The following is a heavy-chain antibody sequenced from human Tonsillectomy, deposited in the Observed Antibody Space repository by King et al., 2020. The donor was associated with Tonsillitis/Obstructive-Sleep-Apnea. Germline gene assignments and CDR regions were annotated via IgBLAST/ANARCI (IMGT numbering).Heavy chain of an antibody. J-gene: IGHJ4*02. CDR3: AAALYGDNFDY. CDR1: GGSISSSYW. CDR2: VYHSGST. V-gene: IGHV4-4*02. D-gene: IGHD4/OR15-4a*01. Sequence: VQLQESGPGLVKPSGTLSLTCAVSGGSISSSYWWTWVRQPPGKGLEWIGEVYHSGSTHYSPSLKSRVTISVDKSKNQFSLQLNSVTAADTAVYYCAAALYGDNFDYWGQGTLVTVSS.